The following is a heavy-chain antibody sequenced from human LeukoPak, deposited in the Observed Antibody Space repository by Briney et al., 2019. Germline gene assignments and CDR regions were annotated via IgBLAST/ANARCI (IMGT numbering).Heavy chain of an antibody. CDR3: VKEVVATIPPL. CDR1: GFILSNCA. CDR2: IDTKGIRT. Sequence: GGSLRLSCAASGFILSNCAMTWVRQAPGKGLEWVSGIDTKGIRTYYADSVKGRFTISRDNSKNTLFLQMNSLRAEDTAVYYCVKEVVATIPPLWGQGTLVTVSS. V-gene: IGHV3-23*01. D-gene: IGHD5-12*01. J-gene: IGHJ4*02.